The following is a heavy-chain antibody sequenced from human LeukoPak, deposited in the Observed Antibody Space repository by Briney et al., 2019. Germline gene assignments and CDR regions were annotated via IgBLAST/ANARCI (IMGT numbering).Heavy chain of an antibody. CDR2: ISSSSSYI. Sequence: PGGSLRLSCAASGFTFSSYSMNWVRQAPGKGLEWVSSISSSSSYIYYADSVKGRFTISRDNAKNSLYLQMNSLRAEDTVVYYCAREKRSGAAAADRWGQGTLVTVSS. J-gene: IGHJ5*02. CDR3: AREKRSGAAAADR. CDR1: GFTFSSYS. V-gene: IGHV3-21*01. D-gene: IGHD6-13*01.